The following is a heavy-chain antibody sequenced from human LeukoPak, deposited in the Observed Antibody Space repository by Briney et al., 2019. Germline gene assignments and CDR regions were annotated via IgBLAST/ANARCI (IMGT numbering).Heavy chain of an antibody. CDR1: GFTFTSYS. D-gene: IGHD2-15*01. Sequence: PGGSLRLSCAAFGFTFTSYSMNWVRQAPGKGLEWVAVISYDGNIKYYAVSVKGRFTISRDNSKNTLYLQMNSLRAEDTAVYHCAKGGKGSEVLVALTGDYWGQGTLVTVSS. CDR3: AKGGKGSEVLVALTGDY. J-gene: IGHJ4*02. V-gene: IGHV3-30*18. CDR2: ISYDGNIK.